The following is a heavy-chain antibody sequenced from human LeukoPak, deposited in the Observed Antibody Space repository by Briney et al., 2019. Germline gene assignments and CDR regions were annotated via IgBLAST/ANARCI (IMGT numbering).Heavy chain of an antibody. CDR1: GGSISSHY. CDR3: ARAYSSLYFYY. CDR2: IYYSGST. V-gene: IGHV4-59*11. D-gene: IGHD6-19*01. Sequence: SETLSLTCTVSGGSISSHYWSWIRQPPGKGLEWIGYIYYSGSTNYNPSLKSRVTISVDTSKNQFSLKLSSVTAADTAVYYCARAYSSLYFYYWGQGTLVTVSS. J-gene: IGHJ4*02.